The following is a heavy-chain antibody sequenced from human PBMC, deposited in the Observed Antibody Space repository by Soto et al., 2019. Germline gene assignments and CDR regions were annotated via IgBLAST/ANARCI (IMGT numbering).Heavy chain of an antibody. Sequence: SETLSLTCAVSGVSLTSGNWWTWVRQSPQRGLEYIGEIFHDGTANYYPSFERRVAMSVDTSRNQFSLKLTSVAAADTAVYFCARLVYDTRLNYMYFDFWGPGTLVTVSS. CDR2: IFHDGTA. CDR1: GVSLTSGNW. J-gene: IGHJ4*02. D-gene: IGHD3-10*01. CDR3: ARLVYDTRLNYMYFDF. V-gene: IGHV4-4*02.